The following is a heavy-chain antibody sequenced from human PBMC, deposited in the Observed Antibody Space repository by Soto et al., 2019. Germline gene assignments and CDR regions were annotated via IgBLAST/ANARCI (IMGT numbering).Heavy chain of an antibody. J-gene: IGHJ3*02. CDR2: ISAYNGNT. CDR1: GYTFTSYG. V-gene: IGHV1-18*01. D-gene: IGHD2-2*01. Sequence: ASVKVSCKASGYTFTSYGINWVRQAPGQGLEWMGWISAYNGNTNYAQKLQGRVTMTTDTSTSTAYMELRSLRSDDTAVYYCVRVCSSTSCYRDTGPNDAFDIWGQGTMVTVSS. CDR3: VRVCSSTSCYRDTGPNDAFDI.